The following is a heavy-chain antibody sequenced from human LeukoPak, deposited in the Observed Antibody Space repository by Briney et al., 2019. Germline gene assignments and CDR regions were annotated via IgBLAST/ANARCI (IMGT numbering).Heavy chain of an antibody. CDR1: GFTLRSNW. D-gene: IGHD3-3*01. V-gene: IGHV3-74*03. Sequence: PGGSLRLSCAASGFTLRSNWMHWVRQAPGKGLVWVSRVNSDGNTTTYADSVKGRFTISRDNAKNTLYLQMNSLRAEDTAVYYCARGNDFWSLDYWGQGTLVTVSS. J-gene: IGHJ4*02. CDR2: VNSDGNTT. CDR3: ARGNDFWSLDY.